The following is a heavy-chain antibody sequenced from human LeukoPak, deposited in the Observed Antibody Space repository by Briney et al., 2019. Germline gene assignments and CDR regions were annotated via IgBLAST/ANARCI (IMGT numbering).Heavy chain of an antibody. V-gene: IGHV4-34*01. CDR3: AVFPGMDV. Sequence: SETLSLTCAVYGGSFSGYYWNWIRQPPGKGLEWIGEINHSGSTNYNPSLKSRVTISVDTSKNQFSLKLSSVTAADTAVYYCAVFPGMDVWGQGTTVTVSS. CDR1: GGSFSGYY. J-gene: IGHJ6*02. CDR2: INHSGST.